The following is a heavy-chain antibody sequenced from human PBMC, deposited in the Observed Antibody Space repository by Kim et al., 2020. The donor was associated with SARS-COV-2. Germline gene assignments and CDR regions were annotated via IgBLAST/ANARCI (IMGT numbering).Heavy chain of an antibody. D-gene: IGHD2-2*01. Sequence: GGSLRLSCAASGFTFSSYSMNWVRQAPGKGLEWVSSISSSSSYIYYADSVKGRFTISRDNAKNSLYLQMNSLRAEDTAVYYCARSGSSNAFDIWGQGTMVTVSS. CDR1: GFTFSSYS. J-gene: IGHJ3*02. CDR2: ISSSSSYI. CDR3: ARSGSSNAFDI. V-gene: IGHV3-21*04.